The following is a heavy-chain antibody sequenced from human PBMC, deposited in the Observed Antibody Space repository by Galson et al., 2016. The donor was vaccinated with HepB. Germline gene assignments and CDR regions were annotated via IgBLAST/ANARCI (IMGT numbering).Heavy chain of an antibody. Sequence: LRLSCAASGFPFDDYAMHWVRQAPGKGLEWVSGTSWNSGSIGYADSVKGRLTISRDNDKNSLHLQMNILRAKDTALYYCARGRGSNWRDAFDIWGQGTMVTVAP. CDR3: ARGRGSNWRDAFDI. V-gene: IGHV3-9*01. CDR1: GFPFDDYA. J-gene: IGHJ3*02. CDR2: TSWNSGSI. D-gene: IGHD6-13*01.